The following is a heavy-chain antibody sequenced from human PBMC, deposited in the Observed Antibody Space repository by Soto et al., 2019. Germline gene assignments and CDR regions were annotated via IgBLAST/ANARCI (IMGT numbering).Heavy chain of an antibody. CDR3: ARVDGSPSVTYTYYYYYYGMDV. CDR1: GGTFSSYA. J-gene: IGHJ6*02. D-gene: IGHD4-17*01. Sequence: SVKVSCKASGGTFSSYAISWVRHAPGQGLEWIGGIIPIFGTANSAQKFQCRVTITADESTSTAYMELSSVRSEDTAVYYCARVDGSPSVTYTYYYYYYGMDVWGQGTTVTVSS. CDR2: IIPIFGTA. V-gene: IGHV1-69*13.